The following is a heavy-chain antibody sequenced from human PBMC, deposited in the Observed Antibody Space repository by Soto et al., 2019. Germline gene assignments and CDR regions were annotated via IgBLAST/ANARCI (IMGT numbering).Heavy chain of an antibody. V-gene: IGHV3-21*06. D-gene: IGHD5-12*01. J-gene: IGHJ4*02. CDR3: ATFNEHGYRSIWYYFEY. CDR2: ISSRSTNI. Sequence: GGSLRLSCVGSGFTFSGYSMAWVRQAPGRGLEWVASISSRSTNIDYADSVKGRFTISRDNAKNLVSLQMSSLRGEDTALYYCATFNEHGYRSIWYYFEYWGQGTPVTVSS. CDR1: GFTFSGYS.